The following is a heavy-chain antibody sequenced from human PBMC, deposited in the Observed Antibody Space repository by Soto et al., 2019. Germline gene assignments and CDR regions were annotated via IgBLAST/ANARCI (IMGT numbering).Heavy chain of an antibody. CDR1: GFTFGASA. V-gene: IGHV3-15*07. J-gene: IGHJ4*02. Sequence: GSLRLSCATSGFTFGASALPLVRQAPGKGLEWVGRIKSESDGGTTAYAAPVKGRFTISRDDSKNTVYLQMNSLRTEDTALYYCMTDRQYRPAYWGQGTQVPVSS. D-gene: IGHD3-16*02. CDR2: IKSESDGGTT. CDR3: MTDRQYRPAY.